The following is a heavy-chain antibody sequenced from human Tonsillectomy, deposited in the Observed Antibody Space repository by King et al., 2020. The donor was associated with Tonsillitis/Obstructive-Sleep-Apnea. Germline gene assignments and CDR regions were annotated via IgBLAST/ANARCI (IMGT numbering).Heavy chain of an antibody. CDR1: GFTFSTAW. J-gene: IGHJ3*02. D-gene: IGHD3-16*01. Sequence: VQLVESGGGLVKPGGSLRLSCAASGFTFSTAWMSWVRQAPGKGLEWVGRIKSKTDDGTADFAAPVKGRFSISRDDSKNTLYLQMDSLKTEDTAVYYCTTDYVLIGRAFDIWGQGTMVTVSS. CDR2: IKSKTDDGTA. V-gene: IGHV3-15*01. CDR3: TTDYVLIGRAFDI.